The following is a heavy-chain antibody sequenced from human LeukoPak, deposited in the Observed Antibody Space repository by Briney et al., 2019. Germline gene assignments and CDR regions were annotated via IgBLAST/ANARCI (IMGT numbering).Heavy chain of an antibody. V-gene: IGHV1-46*01. CDR2: INPSGGST. Sequence: GASVKVSCKASGYTFTGYYMHWVRQAPGQGLEWMGIINPSGGSTSYAQKFQGRVTMTRDTSTSTVYMELSSLRSEDTAVYYCARDVVLGYGSGSYPSYYFDYWGQGTLVTVSS. J-gene: IGHJ4*02. D-gene: IGHD3-10*01. CDR1: GYTFTGYY. CDR3: ARDVVLGYGSGSYPSYYFDY.